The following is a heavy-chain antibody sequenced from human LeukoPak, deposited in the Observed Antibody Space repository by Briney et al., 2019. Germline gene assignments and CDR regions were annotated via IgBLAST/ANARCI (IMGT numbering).Heavy chain of an antibody. V-gene: IGHV4-4*07. CDR3: AREPVTGTSNFFDP. D-gene: IGHD6-19*01. J-gene: IGHJ5*02. CDR2: MCTSGNT. CDR1: GGSISTYY. Sequence: PSETLSLTCTVSGGSISTYYWSWIRQPAGKGLEWIGRMCTSGNTNYNPSLKSRVTMSVDTSKKQFSLRLSSVTAADTAVYYCAREPVTGTSNFFDPWGQGTLVTVSS.